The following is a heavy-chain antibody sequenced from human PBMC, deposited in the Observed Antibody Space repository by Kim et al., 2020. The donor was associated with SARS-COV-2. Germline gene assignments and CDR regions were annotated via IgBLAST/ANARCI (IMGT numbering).Heavy chain of an antibody. Sequence: GGSLRLSCVVSGFTLSDHYMSWIRQAPGKGLEWIAYISASGATIRYADSVNGRFTISRDTGRNSLFLQIDSVRAEDTALYYCARDKGYTGFDFWGQGTRV. J-gene: IGHJ4*02. CDR2: ISASGATI. CDR3: ARDKGYTGFDF. V-gene: IGHV3-11*01. D-gene: IGHD2-2*02. CDR1: GFTLSDHY.